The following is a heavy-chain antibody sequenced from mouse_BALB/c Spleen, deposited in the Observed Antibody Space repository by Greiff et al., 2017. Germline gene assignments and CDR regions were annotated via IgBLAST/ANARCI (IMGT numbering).Heavy chain of an antibody. CDR3: VRGAYYGNDEDYYFDY. V-gene: IGHV5-4*02. J-gene: IGHJ2*01. Sequence: EVHVVESGGGLVKPGGSLKLSCAASGFTFSDYYMYWVRQTPEKRLEWVATISDGGSYTYYPDSVKGRFTISRDNAKNNLYLQMSSLKSEDTAMYYCVRGAYYGNDEDYYFDYWGQGTTLTVSA. CDR1: GFTFSDYY. CDR2: ISDGGSYT. D-gene: IGHD2-9*01.